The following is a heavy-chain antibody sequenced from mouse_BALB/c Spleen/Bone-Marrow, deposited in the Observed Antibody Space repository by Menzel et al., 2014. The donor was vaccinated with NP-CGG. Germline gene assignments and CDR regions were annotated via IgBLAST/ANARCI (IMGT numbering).Heavy chain of an antibody. D-gene: IGHD2-2*01. CDR2: INPDSSTI. J-gene: IGHJ1*01. Sequence: VQLQQSGGGLVQPGGSLKLSCAASGFDFSRYWMSWVRQAPGKGLEWIGEINPDSSTINYTPSLKDKFIISRDNAKNTLYLQMSKVRSEDTALYYCALLGYYGYFYVWGAGTTVTVPS. CDR3: ALLGYYGYFYV. V-gene: IGHV4-1*02. CDR1: GFDFSRYW.